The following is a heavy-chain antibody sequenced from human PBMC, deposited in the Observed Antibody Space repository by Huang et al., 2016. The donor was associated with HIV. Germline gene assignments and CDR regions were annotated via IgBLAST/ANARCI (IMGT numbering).Heavy chain of an antibody. J-gene: IGHJ3*02. V-gene: IGHV2-5*02. CDR3: AHRRGYYDDSSGYLGGDAFDI. CDR2: IYWDDDK. Sequence: QITLKESGPTLVKPTQTLTLTCTFSGFSLSTSGVGVGWIRQPPGKALEWLALIYWDDDKRYIPSLKSRLTITKDTSKNQVVLTMTKMDPVDTATYYCAHRRGYYDDSSGYLGGDAFDIWGQGTMVTVSS. CDR1: GFSLSTSGVG. D-gene: IGHD3-22*01.